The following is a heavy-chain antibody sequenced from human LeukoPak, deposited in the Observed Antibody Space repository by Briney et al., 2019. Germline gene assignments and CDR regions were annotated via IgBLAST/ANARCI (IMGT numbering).Heavy chain of an antibody. CDR1: GFTFSGST. J-gene: IGHJ3*02. V-gene: IGHV3-73*01. CDR3: TRTTRFLKWYDAFDI. CDR2: IRSKANSYAT. D-gene: IGHD3-3*01. Sequence: GRSLKLSCAASGFTFSGSTLHWVRQASGKGLEWVGRIRSKANSYATTYDESVRGRFTISRDDSKNTAYLQMNSLKTEDTAVYYCTRTTRFLKWYDAFDIWGQGTMVTASS.